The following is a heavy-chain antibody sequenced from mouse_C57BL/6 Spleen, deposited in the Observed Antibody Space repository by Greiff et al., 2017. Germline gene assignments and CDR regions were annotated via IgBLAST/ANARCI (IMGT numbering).Heavy chain of an antibody. Sequence: QVQLQQPGAELVRPGSSVKLSCKASGYTFTSYWMHWVKQRPIQGLEWIGNIDPSDSETHYNQKFKDKATLTVDKSSSTAYMQLSSLTSEDSAVYYCARDGYDVLFAYWGQGTLVTVSA. CDR3: ARDGYDVLFAY. J-gene: IGHJ3*01. D-gene: IGHD2-2*01. V-gene: IGHV1-52*01. CDR2: IDPSDSET. CDR1: GYTFTSYW.